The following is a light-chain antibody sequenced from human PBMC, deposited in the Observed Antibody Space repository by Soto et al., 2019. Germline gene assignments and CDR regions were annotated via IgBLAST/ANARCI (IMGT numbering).Light chain of an antibody. CDR2: GAS. V-gene: IGKV3-15*01. Sequence: EIVMTQSPATLSVSPGERATLSCRASQSVSRNLAWYQQRPGQAPRLLISGASTRATGIAARFSGSGSGREITRTSSSLQAEEAAHEYWQEYSSRPTFGQGTRLEIK. CDR1: QSVSRN. CDR3: QEYSSRPT. J-gene: IGKJ5*01.